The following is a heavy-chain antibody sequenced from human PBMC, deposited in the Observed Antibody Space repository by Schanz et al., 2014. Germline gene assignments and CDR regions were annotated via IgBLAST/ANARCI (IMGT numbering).Heavy chain of an antibody. CDR2: LSGGSSYI. CDR3: ARGLIVGDGQHFYFSYGLDV. Sequence: EVQLVESGGGLVKPGGSLRLSCAASGFSFSDYSMSWVRQAPGKGLEWVSSLSGGSSYIFYADSVKGRFTISRDNIASSLFLQMNSLRAEDSAVYYCARGLIVGDGQHFYFSYGLDVWGQGTTVTVSS. V-gene: IGHV3-21*06. CDR1: GFSFSDYS. D-gene: IGHD1-26*01. J-gene: IGHJ6*02.